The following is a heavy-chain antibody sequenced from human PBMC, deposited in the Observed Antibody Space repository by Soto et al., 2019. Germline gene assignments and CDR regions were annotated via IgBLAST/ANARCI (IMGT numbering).Heavy chain of an antibody. D-gene: IGHD1-26*01. CDR3: AKDGSHNFAY. Sequence: QVQLVESGGGVVQPGRSLRLSCAASGFTFSHYAMHWVRQAPGKGLEWVALMSYDGSNEYYADSVKGRFTISRDNSKNPLYLKMNSLRAEDTAVYYCAKDGSHNFAYWGQGTLVPVPS. CDR1: GFTFSHYA. V-gene: IGHV3-30*18. J-gene: IGHJ4*02. CDR2: MSYDGSNE.